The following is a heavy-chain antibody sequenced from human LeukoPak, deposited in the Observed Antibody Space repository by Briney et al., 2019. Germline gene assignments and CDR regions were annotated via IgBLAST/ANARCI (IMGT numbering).Heavy chain of an antibody. V-gene: IGHV4-39*07. D-gene: IGHD4-11*01. J-gene: IGHJ4*02. CDR1: GGSINTPNYY. CDR3: ARSEINDYSRY. CDR2: IFYSGGT. Sequence: SETLSLTCTVSGGSINTPNYYWGWIRQTPGKGLEWIGNIFYSGGTYYSPSLTSRVTISLDTSRNQFSLKLNSVTAADTAVYYCARSEINDYSRYWGQGILVVVSS.